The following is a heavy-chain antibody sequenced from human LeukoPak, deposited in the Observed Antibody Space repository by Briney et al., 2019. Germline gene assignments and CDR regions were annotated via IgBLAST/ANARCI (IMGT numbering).Heavy chain of an antibody. CDR3: ARSGSWDVWGSYRSSYGVSDI. CDR2: IYYSGST. Sequence: SETLSLTCSVSGFSITTGYYWAWIRQPPGKGLEWIGYIYYSGSTNYNPSLKSRVTISVDTSKNQFSLKLSSVTAADTAVYYCARSGSWDVWGSYRSSYGVSDIWGQGTMVTVSS. CDR1: GFSITTGYY. D-gene: IGHD3-16*02. J-gene: IGHJ3*02. V-gene: IGHV4-38-2*02.